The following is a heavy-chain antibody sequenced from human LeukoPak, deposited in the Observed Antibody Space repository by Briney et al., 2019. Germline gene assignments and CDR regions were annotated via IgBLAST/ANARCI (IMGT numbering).Heavy chain of an antibody. J-gene: IGHJ4*02. V-gene: IGHV4-61*02. CDR1: GGSISSGSYY. Sequence: PSETLSLTCTVSGGSISSGSYYWSWIRQPAGKGLEWIGRIYTSGSTNYNPSLKSRVTISVDTSKNQFFLKLSSVTAADTAVYYCARVGPAAAGRVYYFDYWGQGTLVTVSS. CDR2: IYTSGST. CDR3: ARVGPAAAGRVYYFDY. D-gene: IGHD6-13*01.